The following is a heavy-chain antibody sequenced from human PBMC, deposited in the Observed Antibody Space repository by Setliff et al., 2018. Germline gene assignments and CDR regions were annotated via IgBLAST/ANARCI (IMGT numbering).Heavy chain of an antibody. Sequence: ASVKVSCKASGYPFTSYDIHWLRLTSGQGLEWMGWLNPSSGDTGFATKFQGRVTVTRDTSISAAYMELSSLTSEDTAVYYCARGRTRASTIFGIVSLSSWGDGTTVTVSS. CDR2: LNPSSGDT. J-gene: IGHJ6*04. CDR1: GYPFTSYD. V-gene: IGHV1-8*02. CDR3: ARGRTRASTIFGIVSLSS. D-gene: IGHD3-3*01.